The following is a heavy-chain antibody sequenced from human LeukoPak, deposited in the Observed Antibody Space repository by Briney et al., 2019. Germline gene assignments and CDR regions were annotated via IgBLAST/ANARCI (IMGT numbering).Heavy chain of an antibody. CDR3: AKDAITIFGVVISQNGTHDYGMDV. CDR1: GFTFSSYA. J-gene: IGHJ6*02. Sequence: GGSLRLSCAASGFTFSSYAMHWVRQAPGKGLEWVAVISYDGSNKYYADSVKGRFTISRDNSKNTLYLQMNSLRAEDTAVYYCAKDAITIFGVVISQNGTHDYGMDVWGQGTTVTVSS. V-gene: IGHV3-30-3*01. CDR2: ISYDGSNK. D-gene: IGHD3-3*01.